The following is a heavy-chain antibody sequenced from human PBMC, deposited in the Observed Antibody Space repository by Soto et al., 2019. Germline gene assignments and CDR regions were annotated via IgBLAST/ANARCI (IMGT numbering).Heavy chain of an antibody. D-gene: IGHD3-3*01. J-gene: IGHJ4*02. CDR1: GGSISSFY. Sequence: SETLSLTCNVSGGSISSFYWSWIRQPPGKGLEWIGSISFTGNSNYNPSLKSRVSVSVDTSKNQLYLKLSPVTAADTAVYYCARQNYDFWSGFPPYYFDYWGQGTLVTVSS. V-gene: IGHV4-59*08. CDR2: ISFTGNS. CDR3: ARQNYDFWSGFPPYYFDY.